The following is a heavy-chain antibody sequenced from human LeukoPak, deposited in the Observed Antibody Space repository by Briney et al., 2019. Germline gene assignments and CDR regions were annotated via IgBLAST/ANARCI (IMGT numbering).Heavy chain of an antibody. J-gene: IGHJ4*02. D-gene: IGHD3-22*01. V-gene: IGHV3-21*01. CDR2: ISSSSSYI. CDR1: GFIFNTFG. Sequence: GGSLRLSCSASGFIFNTFGMNWVRQAPGKGLEWVSSISSSSSYIYYADSVKGRFTISRDNAKNSLYLQMNSLRAEDTAVYYCAGSRYYDSSGYYHPSFDYWGQGTLVTVSS. CDR3: AGSRYYDSSGYYHPSFDY.